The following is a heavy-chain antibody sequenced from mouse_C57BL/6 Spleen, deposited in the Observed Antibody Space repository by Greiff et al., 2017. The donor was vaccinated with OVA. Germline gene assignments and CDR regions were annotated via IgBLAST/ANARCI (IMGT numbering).Heavy chain of an antibody. CDR3: ARNWDVGAWFAY. CDR1: GYTFTSYW. D-gene: IGHD4-1*01. CDR2: IDPSDSYT. Sequence: QVQLQQSGAELVMPGASVKLSCKASGYTFTSYWMHWVKQRPGQGLEWIGEIDPSDSYTNYNQKFKGKSTLTVDKSSSTAYMQLSSLTSEDSAVYYCARNWDVGAWFAYWGQGTLVTVSA. V-gene: IGHV1-69*01. J-gene: IGHJ3*01.